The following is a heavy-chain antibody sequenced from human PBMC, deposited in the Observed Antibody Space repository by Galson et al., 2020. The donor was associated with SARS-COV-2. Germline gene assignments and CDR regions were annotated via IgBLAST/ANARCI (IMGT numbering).Heavy chain of an antibody. J-gene: IGHJ4*02. Sequence: GGSLRLSCAASGFTFSSYWMSWVRQAPGRGLEWVANIKQDGSEKYYVDSVKGRFTIYRDNAKNSLYLQMNSLRAEDTAVYYCARVGSSSWYFDYWGQGTLVTVSA. CDR1: GFTFSSYW. CDR2: IKQDGSEK. D-gene: IGHD6-13*01. V-gene: IGHV3-7*01. CDR3: ARVGSSSWYFDY.